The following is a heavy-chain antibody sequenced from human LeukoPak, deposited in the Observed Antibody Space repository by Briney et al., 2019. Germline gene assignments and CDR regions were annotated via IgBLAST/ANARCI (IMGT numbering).Heavy chain of an antibody. V-gene: IGHV3-30-3*01. J-gene: IGHJ6*02. CDR2: TSYDGGNK. CDR3: ARDELYNGYYSVKYHYNGMDV. Sequence: GRSLRLSCAASGFAFSSYAMHWVRQAPGKGLEWVAITSYDGGNKYYADSVKGRFTIPRDNSKNTLHLQMNSLRADDTAVYYCARDELYNGYYSVKYHYNGMDVWGQGTTVTVSS. CDR1: GFAFSSYA. D-gene: IGHD3-3*01.